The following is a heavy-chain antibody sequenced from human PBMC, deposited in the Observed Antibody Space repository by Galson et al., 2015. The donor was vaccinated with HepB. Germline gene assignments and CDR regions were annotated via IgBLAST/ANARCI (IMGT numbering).Heavy chain of an antibody. CDR2: ISGSGGST. D-gene: IGHD6-19*01. V-gene: IGHV3-23*01. CDR3: AKDISSIAVAGSNWFDP. CDR1: GFTFSSYA. J-gene: IGHJ5*02. Sequence: SLRLSCAASGFTFSSYAMSWVRQAPGKGLEWVSAISGSGGSTYYADSVKGRFTISRDNSKNALYLQMNSLRAEDTAVYYCAKDISSIAVAGSNWFDPWGQGTLVTVSS.